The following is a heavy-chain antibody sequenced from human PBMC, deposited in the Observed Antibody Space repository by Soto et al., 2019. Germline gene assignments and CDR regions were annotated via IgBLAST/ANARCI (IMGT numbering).Heavy chain of an antibody. CDR1: GYTFTGYG. J-gene: IGHJ5*02. CDR2: INAANGDT. Sequence: ASVKVSCKASGYTFTGYGIPWVRQAPGQRLEWMGWINAANGDTKYSPKFQGRVTITRDTSASTAYMELSSLRSEDTAVYYCVRRHVSATGIDWFDPWGQGTLVTVSS. V-gene: IGHV1-3*01. D-gene: IGHD6-13*01. CDR3: VRRHVSATGIDWFDP.